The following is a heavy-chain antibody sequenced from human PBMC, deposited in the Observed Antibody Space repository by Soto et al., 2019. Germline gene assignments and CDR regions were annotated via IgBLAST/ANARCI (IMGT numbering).Heavy chain of an antibody. CDR3: TRGTVLLFCTFSRGPSIDV. D-gene: IGHD2-8*01. CDR1: GFTSGNHW. V-gene: IGHV3-7*03. J-gene: IGHJ6*04. Sequence: VQLVESGGGLVQPGGYLRLSCSASGFTSGNHWMSWVRHAPGKGLEWVANIKQDVSEEFYVDSVRGRVTSSRDNPSTALFLQMNSLRVEDTAVYYGTRGTVLLFCTFSRGPSIDVCGKGTTVTVSS. CDR2: IKQDVSEE.